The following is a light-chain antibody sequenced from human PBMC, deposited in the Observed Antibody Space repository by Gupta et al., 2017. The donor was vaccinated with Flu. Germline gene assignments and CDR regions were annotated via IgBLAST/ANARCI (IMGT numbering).Light chain of an antibody. Sequence: IQMTQSPSSLSASVGDSLTITCRASQAIGTYLNWYQHKSGKAPELLIFAASHLRAGVPSRFSGDGSGTDFTLTISSLQPEDFATYYCQQSYNAPLSFGGGTKVDIK. CDR2: AAS. J-gene: IGKJ4*01. V-gene: IGKV1-39*01. CDR3: QQSYNAPLS. CDR1: QAIGTY.